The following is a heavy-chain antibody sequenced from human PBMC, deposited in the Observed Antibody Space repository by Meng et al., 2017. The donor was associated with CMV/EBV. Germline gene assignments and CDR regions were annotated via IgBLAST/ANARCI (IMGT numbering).Heavy chain of an antibody. Sequence: GESLKISCAASGFTFSSYEMNWVRQAPGKGLEWVSYISSGSTIYYADSVKGRFTISRDNAKNSLYLQMNSLRAEDTAVYYCASPPYQLPPGWGQGTLVTVSS. CDR1: GFTFSSYE. V-gene: IGHV3-48*03. D-gene: IGHD2-2*01. CDR2: ISSGSTI. J-gene: IGHJ4*02. CDR3: ASPPYQLPPG.